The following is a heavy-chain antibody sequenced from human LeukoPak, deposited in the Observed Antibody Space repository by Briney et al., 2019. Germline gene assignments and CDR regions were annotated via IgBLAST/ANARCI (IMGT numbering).Heavy chain of an antibody. Sequence: GASVKVSCKASGYTFTSYDINWVRQATGQGLEWMGWMNPNSGNTGYAQKFQGRVTMTRNTSISTAYMELSSLRSEDTAVYYCAGLFVVVPAAMKIYYYMDVWGKGTTVTVSS. CDR3: AGLFVVVPAAMKIYYYMDV. CDR1: GYTFTSYD. D-gene: IGHD2-2*01. CDR2: MNPNSGNT. V-gene: IGHV1-8*01. J-gene: IGHJ6*03.